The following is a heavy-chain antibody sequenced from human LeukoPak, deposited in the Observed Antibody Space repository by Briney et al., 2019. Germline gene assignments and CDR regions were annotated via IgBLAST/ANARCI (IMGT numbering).Heavy chain of an antibody. D-gene: IGHD6-6*01. CDR2: ISNSGRTI. CDR1: GFTFSDYY. J-gene: IGHJ6*03. Sequence: PGGSLRLSCAASGFTFSDYYMSWIRQAPGKGLEWVSYISNSGRTIYYADSVKGRFTISRDNVKNSLYLQMNSLRAEDTAVYYCARVIAARPHYYYYMDVWGKGTTVTVSS. CDR3: ARVIAARPHYYYYMDV. V-gene: IGHV3-11*04.